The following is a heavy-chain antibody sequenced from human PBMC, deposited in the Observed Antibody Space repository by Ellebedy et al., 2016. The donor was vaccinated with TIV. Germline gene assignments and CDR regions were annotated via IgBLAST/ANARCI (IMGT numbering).Heavy chain of an antibody. CDR2: IVAVFGTT. J-gene: IGHJ4*02. V-gene: IGHV1-69*13. CDR1: GYSFTTNG. CDR3: ARYSGYHFRGNFFDY. Sequence: SVKVSCKASGYSFTTNGISWVRQAPGQGLEWMGGIVAVFGTTTYAQKFQGRVTITADESTSTAYMELSSLTADDTAVYYCARYSGYHFRGNFFDYWGQGTLVTVSS. D-gene: IGHD5-12*01.